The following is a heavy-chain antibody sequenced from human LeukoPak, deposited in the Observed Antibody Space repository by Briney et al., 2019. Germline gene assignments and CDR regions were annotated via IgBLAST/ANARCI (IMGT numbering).Heavy chain of an antibody. V-gene: IGHV4-59*08. CDR1: GGSFSGYY. J-gene: IGHJ4*02. CDR2: IYYSGST. Sequence: PSETLSLTCAVYGGSFSGYYWSWIRQPPGKGLEWIGYIYYSGSTNYNPPLKSRVTISVETSKNQFSLKLRSVTAADTAVYYCARHIPGNPYFDYWGQGTLVTVSS. D-gene: IGHD2/OR15-2a*01. CDR3: ARHIPGNPYFDY.